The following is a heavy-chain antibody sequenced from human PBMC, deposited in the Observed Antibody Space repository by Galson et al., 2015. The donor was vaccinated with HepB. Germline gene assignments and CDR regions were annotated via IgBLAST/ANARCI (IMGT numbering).Heavy chain of an antibody. CDR3: AREYYGDDDWGDAFDI. Sequence: SLRLSCAASGFTSSSYAMHWVRQAPGKGLEWVAVISYDGNNKYYADSVKGRFTISRDNSKNTLYLQMNSLRAEDTAVYYCAREYYGDDDWGDAFDIWCQGTMVTVSS. CDR1: GFTSSSYA. CDR2: ISYDGNNK. J-gene: IGHJ3*02. V-gene: IGHV3-30-3*01. D-gene: IGHD4-17*01.